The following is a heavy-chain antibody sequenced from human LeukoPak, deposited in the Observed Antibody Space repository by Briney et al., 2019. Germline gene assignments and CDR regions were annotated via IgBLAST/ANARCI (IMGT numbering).Heavy chain of an antibody. Sequence: SETLSLTCSVSGGSITSSSYYWGWIRQPPEKGLEWIGSIYYTGGTYYSPSLKSRVTISVDTSKNQFSLKLSSVTAADTAVYYCARFDYYYYYMDVWGKGTTVTVSS. CDR1: GGSITSSSYY. V-gene: IGHV4-39*07. CDR2: IYYTGGT. J-gene: IGHJ6*03. CDR3: ARFDYYYYYMDV.